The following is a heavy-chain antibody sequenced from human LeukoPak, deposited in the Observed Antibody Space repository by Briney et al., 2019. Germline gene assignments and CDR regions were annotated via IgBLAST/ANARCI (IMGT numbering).Heavy chain of an antibody. Sequence: GGSLRLSCAASGFTFSSYGRSWVGQAPGKGREGGSAIGGSGGSTYYADSVKSRFTISRDNSKTTLYLQMNSLRAEDTAVYYCAKDRVNVLDAFDIWGQGTMVTVSS. V-gene: IGHV3-23*01. CDR1: GFTFSSYG. CDR2: IGGSGGST. J-gene: IGHJ3*02. D-gene: IGHD4-23*01. CDR3: AKDRVNVLDAFDI.